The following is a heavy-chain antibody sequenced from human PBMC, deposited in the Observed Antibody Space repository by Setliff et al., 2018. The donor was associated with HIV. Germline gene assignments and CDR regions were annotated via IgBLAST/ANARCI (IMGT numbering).Heavy chain of an antibody. CDR2: ISAYNGNT. V-gene: IGHV1-18*01. CDR3: ARDPGWLQTLYYFDS. D-gene: IGHD5-12*01. CDR1: GYTLAALS. J-gene: IGHJ4*02. Sequence: ASVKVSCKVFGYTLAALSIHWVRQAPGKGLEWMGWISAYNGNTNYAQKLQGRVTMTTDTSTSTAYMELRSLRSDDTAVYYCARDPGWLQTLYYFDSWGQGTLVTVS.